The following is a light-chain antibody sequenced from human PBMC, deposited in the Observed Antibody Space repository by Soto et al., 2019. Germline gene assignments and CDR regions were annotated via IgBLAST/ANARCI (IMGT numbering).Light chain of an antibody. V-gene: IGKV3-11*01. Sequence: EIVLTQSPGTLSLFPGERATLSCRASQSISSSYLAWYQQKPGQAPRLLIYGASNRATGIPARFSGSGSGTDFTLTISSLEPEDFAVYYCHHRSNWPLTFGGGTKVEIK. J-gene: IGKJ4*01. CDR3: HHRSNWPLT. CDR2: GAS. CDR1: QSISSSY.